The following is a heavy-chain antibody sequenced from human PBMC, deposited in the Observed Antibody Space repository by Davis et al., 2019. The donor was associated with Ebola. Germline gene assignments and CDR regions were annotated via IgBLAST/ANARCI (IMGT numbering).Heavy chain of an antibody. J-gene: IGHJ4*02. V-gene: IGHV1-3*01. CDR2: INAGNGNT. CDR1: AYTFTGYT. Sequence: AASVQVSCKASAYTFTGYTMHWVRQAPGQRLEWMGWINAGNGNTKYSQRFQGRVTMTSDTSASTAYMDLSSLRSEDTAVYYCAREVSRGAVAGVFFDYWGQGTLVTVSS. CDR3: AREVSRGAVAGVFFDY. D-gene: IGHD6-19*01.